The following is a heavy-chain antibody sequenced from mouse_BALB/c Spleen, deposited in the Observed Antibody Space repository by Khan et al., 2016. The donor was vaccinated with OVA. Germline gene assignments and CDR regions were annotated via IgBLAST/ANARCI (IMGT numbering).Heavy chain of an antibody. J-gene: IGHJ3*01. CDR1: GYTFTDYY. Sequence: QVQLQQSGAELARPGASVKLSCKASGYTFTDYYINWVKQRTGQGLEWIGEISPGSGDTYYHEKLKGKGTLTADKSSTTAYMHLSSLTSEASAVYFCARRNYFGYTFAYWGQGTLVTVSA. D-gene: IGHD1-2*01. V-gene: IGHV1-77*01. CDR2: ISPGSGDT. CDR3: ARRNYFGYTFAY.